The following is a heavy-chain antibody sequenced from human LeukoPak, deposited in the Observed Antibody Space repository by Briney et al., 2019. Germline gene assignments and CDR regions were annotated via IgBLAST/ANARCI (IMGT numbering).Heavy chain of an antibody. D-gene: IGHD3-16*01. Sequence: ASVKVSCTASGYTFTGYYMHWVRQAPGQGLEWMGWINPNSGGTNYAQKFQGRVTMTRDTSISTAYMELSRLRSDDTAVYYCARVGVSAAAYYFDYWGQGTLVTVSS. CDR1: GYTFTGYY. CDR3: ARVGVSAAAYYFDY. J-gene: IGHJ4*02. V-gene: IGHV1-2*02. CDR2: INPNSGGT.